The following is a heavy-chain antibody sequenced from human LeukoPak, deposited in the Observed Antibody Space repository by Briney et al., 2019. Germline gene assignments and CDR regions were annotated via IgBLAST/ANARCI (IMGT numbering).Heavy chain of an antibody. CDR1: GGSISSSY. CDR2: IYYSGST. V-gene: IGHV4-59*01. D-gene: IGHD5-18*01. J-gene: IGHJ3*02. CDR3: AREREISGYLRAGDAFDI. Sequence: SETLSLTCTVSGGSISSSYWSWIRQPPGKRLGWIGYIYYSGSTNYNPSLKSRVTISVDTSKNQFSLKLSSVTAADTAVYYCAREREISGYLRAGDAFDIWGQGTMVTVSS.